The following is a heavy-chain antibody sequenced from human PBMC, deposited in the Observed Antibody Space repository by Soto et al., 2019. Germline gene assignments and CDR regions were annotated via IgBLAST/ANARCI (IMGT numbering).Heavy chain of an antibody. CDR1: GGSISSYY. D-gene: IGHD2-15*01. CDR2: IYYSGST. Sequence: PSETLSLTCTVSGGSISSYYWSWIRQPPGKGLEWIGYIYYSGSTNYNPSLKSRVTISVDTSKNQFSLKLSSVTAADTAVYYCARHAVVAATPDFDYWGQGTLVTVSS. CDR3: ARHAVVAATPDFDY. V-gene: IGHV4-59*08. J-gene: IGHJ4*02.